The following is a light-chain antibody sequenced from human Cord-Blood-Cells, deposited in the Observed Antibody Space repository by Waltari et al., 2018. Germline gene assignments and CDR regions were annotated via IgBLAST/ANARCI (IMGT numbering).Light chain of an antibody. CDR3: QQSYSTLNT. CDR1: QSISSY. J-gene: IGKJ2*01. CDR2: AAS. Sequence: DIQMTPSPSSLSASVGDRVTITCRASQSISSYLNWYQQKPGKAPKLLIYAASSLQSGVPSRFSGSGSGTDFTLTISSLQPEDFATYYCQQSYSTLNTFGQGTKLEIK. V-gene: IGKV1-39*01.